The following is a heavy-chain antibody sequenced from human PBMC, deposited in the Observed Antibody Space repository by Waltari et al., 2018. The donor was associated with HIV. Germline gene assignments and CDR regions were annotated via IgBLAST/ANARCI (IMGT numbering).Heavy chain of an antibody. V-gene: IGHV3-23*01. CDR1: GVPFIGDG. CDR2: ISGSGGST. CDR3: ATAVAGSHYFDY. Sequence: EVQLLESGGGLVQPGGALRLSCAGCGVPFIGDGMRWAPQAQGKGLGWVSAISGSGGSTYYADSVKGRFTISRDNSKNTLYLQMNSLRAEDTAVYYCATAVAGSHYFDYWGQGTLVTVSS. D-gene: IGHD6-19*01. J-gene: IGHJ4*02.